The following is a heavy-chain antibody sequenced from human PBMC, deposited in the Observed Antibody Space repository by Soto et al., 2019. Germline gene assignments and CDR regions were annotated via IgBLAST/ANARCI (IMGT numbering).Heavy chain of an antibody. CDR2: IYSGGST. V-gene: IGHV3-66*04. Sequence: SGFTVSSNYMSWVRQAPGKGLEWVSVIYSGGSTYYADSVKGRFTISRDNSKNTLYLQMNSLRAEDTAVYYCARQGYSSGLVAFDIWGQGTMVTVSS. D-gene: IGHD6-19*01. CDR3: ARQGYSSGLVAFDI. J-gene: IGHJ3*02. CDR1: GFTVSSNY.